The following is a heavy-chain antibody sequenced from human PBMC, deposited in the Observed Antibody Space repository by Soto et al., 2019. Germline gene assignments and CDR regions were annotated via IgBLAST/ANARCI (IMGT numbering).Heavy chain of an antibody. D-gene: IGHD4-17*01. CDR2: ISVYNGNT. Sequence: ASVKVSCKASGYTFTSYGISWVRQAPGQGLEWMGWISVYNGNTNYAQKLQGRVTMTTDTSTSTAYMELRSLRSDDTAVYYCAREITNTQKVYGDLWWFDPWGQGTLVTVS. V-gene: IGHV1-18*04. J-gene: IGHJ5*02. CDR1: GYTFTSYG. CDR3: AREITNTQKVYGDLWWFDP.